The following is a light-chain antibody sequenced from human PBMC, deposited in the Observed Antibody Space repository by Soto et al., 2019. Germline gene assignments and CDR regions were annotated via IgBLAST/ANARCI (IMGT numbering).Light chain of an antibody. V-gene: IGKV3-20*01. CDR1: QSVNIY. CDR3: QQYVRSPLT. Sequence: EIVLTQSPGTLSLSPGERATLACGASQSVNIYLAWYQRKPGQAPRLLMYDASSRATGIPDRFSGSGSGTDFTLTISRLEPEDFAVYYCQQYVRSPLTCGGGNKVDIK. J-gene: IGKJ4*01. CDR2: DAS.